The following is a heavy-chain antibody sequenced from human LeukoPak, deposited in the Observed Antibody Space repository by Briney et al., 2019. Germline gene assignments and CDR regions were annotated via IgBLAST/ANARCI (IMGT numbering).Heavy chain of an antibody. CDR3: ARERYNWNGYFDY. CDR2: ISSSSSYI. CDR1: GFTFSSYG. J-gene: IGHJ4*02. D-gene: IGHD1-1*01. V-gene: IGHV3-21*01. Sequence: GRSLRLSCVASGFTFSSYGMHWVRQAPGKGLEWVSSISSSSSYIYYADSVKGRFTISRDNAKNSLYLQMNSLRAEDTAVYYCARERYNWNGYFDYWGQGTLVTVSS.